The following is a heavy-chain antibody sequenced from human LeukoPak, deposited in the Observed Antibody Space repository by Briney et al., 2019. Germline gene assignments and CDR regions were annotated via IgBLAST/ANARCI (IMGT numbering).Heavy chain of an antibody. Sequence: SETLSLTCAVSGGSISSGTYSWTWMRQPPGKGLEWIGYIYNSGSTFNNPSLNSRVTISVDTSKNQFSLKLSSVTAADTAVYYCARVEKYTSSGPTDPWGQGTLVTVSS. CDR2: IYNSGST. J-gene: IGHJ5*02. V-gene: IGHV4-30-4*07. CDR1: GGSISSGTYS. D-gene: IGHD6-13*01. CDR3: ARVEKYTSSGPTDP.